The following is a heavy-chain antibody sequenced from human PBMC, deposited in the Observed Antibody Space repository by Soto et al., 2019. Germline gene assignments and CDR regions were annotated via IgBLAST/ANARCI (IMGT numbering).Heavy chain of an antibody. D-gene: IGHD5-12*01. CDR1: GYRFTSHW. Sequence: GESLKISCKGSGYRFTSHWIGWVRQMPGKGLEWMGIIYPGDSDTRYSPSFQGQVSISVDKSISTAYLQWSSLKASDTAMYYCAKLSGYARDYYGIDVWGQGTTVTVSS. CDR3: AKLSGYARDYYGIDV. J-gene: IGHJ6*02. V-gene: IGHV5-51*01. CDR2: IYPGDSDT.